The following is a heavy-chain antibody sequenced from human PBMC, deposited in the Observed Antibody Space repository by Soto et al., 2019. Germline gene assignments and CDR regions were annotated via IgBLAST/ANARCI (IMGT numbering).Heavy chain of an antibody. CDR2: TYYGWNT. V-gene: IGHV4-59*12. J-gene: IGHJ4*02. Sequence: PSETLSLTCSVSGGSISDYYWSWTRQPPGKGLEWIGYTYYGWNTNYNPSLKSRVTISVDTSKNQFSLKLISVTAADTAVYYCARDREYYDSSGLYFDYWGQGTLVTVS. D-gene: IGHD3-22*01. CDR1: GGSISDYY. CDR3: ARDREYYDSSGLYFDY.